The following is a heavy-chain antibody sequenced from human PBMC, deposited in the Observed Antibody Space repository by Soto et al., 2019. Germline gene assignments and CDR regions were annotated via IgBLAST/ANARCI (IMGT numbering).Heavy chain of an antibody. CDR1: GGTFSSYA. CDR2: IIPIFGTA. V-gene: IGHV1-69*01. CDR3: ARDPKGYYGSGSYWHGWHFYGMDV. J-gene: IGHJ6*02. D-gene: IGHD3-10*01. Sequence: QVQLVQSGAEVKKPGSSVKVSCKASGGTFSSYAISWVRQAPGQGLEWMGGIIPIFGTANYAQKFQGRVTITADESTSTAYMELSSLRSEDTAVYYCARDPKGYYGSGSYWHGWHFYGMDVWGQGTTVTVSS.